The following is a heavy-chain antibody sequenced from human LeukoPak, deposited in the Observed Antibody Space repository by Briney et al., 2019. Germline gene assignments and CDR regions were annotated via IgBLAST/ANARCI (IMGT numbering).Heavy chain of an antibody. D-gene: IGHD6-13*01. J-gene: IGHJ4*02. CDR3: ARALLVLAGTNFDY. CDR2: INPNSGDT. Sequence: ASVKVSCQASGYTFTGYYLHWVRQAPGQGPEWMGWINPNSGDTHSAKKFQGRVTMTRDTSISTGYMELNRLTSDDTAVYYCARALLVLAGTNFDYWGQGTLVTVSS. V-gene: IGHV1-2*02. CDR1: GYTFTGYY.